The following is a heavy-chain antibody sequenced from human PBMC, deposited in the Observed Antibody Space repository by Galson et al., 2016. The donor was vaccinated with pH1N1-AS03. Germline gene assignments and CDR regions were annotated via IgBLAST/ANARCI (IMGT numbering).Heavy chain of an antibody. CDR1: GHSFSSYT. V-gene: IGHV1-3*01. CDR3: ARDGGYSNSSPMGYFDY. CDR2: ISPGNADT. J-gene: IGHJ4*02. D-gene: IGHD1-26*01. Sequence: SVKVSCKASGHSFSSYTVHWVRQAPGQRLEWMGWISPGNADTEYSHNFKDRITITADESTKIAYMELSSLRSEDTAVYYCARDGGYSNSSPMGYFDYWGQGTLVTVSS.